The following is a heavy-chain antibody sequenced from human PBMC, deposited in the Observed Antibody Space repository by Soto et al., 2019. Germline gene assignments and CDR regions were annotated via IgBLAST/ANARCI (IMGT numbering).Heavy chain of an antibody. V-gene: IGHV3-23*01. J-gene: IGHJ6*02. CDR1: GFTFSSYA. CDR2: ISGGGDRT. CDR3: AKAGCTTTSCFSSYYAMDV. D-gene: IGHD2-2*01. Sequence: GGSLRLSCAASGFTFSSYAVTWVRQAPEKGLEWVSTISGGGDRTYFADSVKGRFTISRDNSKNTVYLQMNRLRAEDTAIYYSAKAGCTTTSCFSSYYAMDVWGQGTTV.